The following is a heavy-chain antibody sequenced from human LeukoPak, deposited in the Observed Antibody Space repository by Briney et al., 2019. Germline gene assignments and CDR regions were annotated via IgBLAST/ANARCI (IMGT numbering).Heavy chain of an antibody. CDR1: GGSISSNNNY. CDR3: ARHSSAWYGEY. Sequence: SETLSLTCTVSGGSISSNNNYWGWIRQPPGKGLEWIGSISYSGSTYYNPSLKSRVTISVDPSKNQFSLKLTSVAAADTAVYYCARHSSAWYGEYWGRGTLVTVSS. CDR2: ISYSGST. V-gene: IGHV4-39*01. J-gene: IGHJ4*02. D-gene: IGHD6-19*01.